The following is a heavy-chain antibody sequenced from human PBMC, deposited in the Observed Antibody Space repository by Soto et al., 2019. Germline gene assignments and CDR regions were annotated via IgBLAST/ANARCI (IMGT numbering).Heavy chain of an antibody. D-gene: IGHD4-17*01. Sequence: SETLSLTCTVSGGSINSGCYSWTLIRQPPGKGLEWIGFIYHTGTTYYNTSLKSRVTISVDTSKIQFSLKLSFVTSADTAVYYCASSYGDYVSYWGQGTLVTSPQ. CDR3: ASSYGDYVSY. J-gene: IGHJ4*02. V-gene: IGHV4-30-2*03. CDR2: IYHTGTT. CDR1: GGSINSGCYS.